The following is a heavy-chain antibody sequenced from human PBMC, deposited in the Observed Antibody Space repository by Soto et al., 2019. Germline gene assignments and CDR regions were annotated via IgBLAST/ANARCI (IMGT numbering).Heavy chain of an antibody. CDR3: ARAGDYGDYFDY. D-gene: IGHD4-17*01. V-gene: IGHV3-33*01. J-gene: IGHJ4*02. CDR1: GFTFSSYG. Sequence: QVQLVESGGGVVQPGRSLRLSCAASGFTFSSYGMHWVRQAPGKRLEWVAVIWYDGSNKYYADSVKGRFTISRDNSKNTLYLQMNSLRAEDTAVYYCARAGDYGDYFDYWGQGTLVTVSS. CDR2: IWYDGSNK.